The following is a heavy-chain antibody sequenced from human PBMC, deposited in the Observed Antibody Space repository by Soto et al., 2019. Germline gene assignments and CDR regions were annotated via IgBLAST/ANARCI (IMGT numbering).Heavy chain of an antibody. CDR3: AREGPYSSSSGAFDI. V-gene: IGHV1-46*01. CDR2: INPSGGST. Sequence: QVQLVQSGAEVKKPGASVKVSCKASGYTFTSYYMHWVRQAPGQGLESMGIINPSGGSTSYAQKCQGRVTMTRDTSTSTVYMELSSLRSEDTAVYYCAREGPYSSSSGAFDIWGQGTMVTVSS. CDR1: GYTFTSYY. J-gene: IGHJ3*02. D-gene: IGHD6-6*01.